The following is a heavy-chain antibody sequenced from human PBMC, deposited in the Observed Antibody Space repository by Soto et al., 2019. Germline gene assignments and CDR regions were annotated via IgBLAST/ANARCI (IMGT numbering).Heavy chain of an antibody. V-gene: IGHV3-74*01. D-gene: IGHD2-8*02. CDR1: GFTLSSYW. J-gene: IGHJ5*02. CDR2: INNDGSNT. Sequence: EVQLVESGGGLVQPGGSLRLSCVASGFTLSSYWMHWVRQAPGKGLVWVSHINNDGSNTNYADSVKGRFTISRDNAKNTLDLQMHSLRAEDTAVYYCARDVSLVFDPWGQGTLVTVSS. CDR3: ARDVSLVFDP.